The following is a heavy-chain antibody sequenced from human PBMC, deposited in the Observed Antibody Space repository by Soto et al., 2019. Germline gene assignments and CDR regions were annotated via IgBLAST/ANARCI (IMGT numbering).Heavy chain of an antibody. CDR1: GGSISSSNW. Sequence: QVQLQESGPGLVKPSGTLSLTCAVSGGSISSSNWWSWVRQPPGKGLGWIGEIYHSWSTNYNPSLKIRVTISVDKSKNQCSLKLSSVTAADTAVYYCERGSSNDYGDYHEEGYWGQGTLVTVSS. D-gene: IGHD4-17*01. CDR3: ERGSSNDYGDYHEEGY. J-gene: IGHJ4*02. CDR2: IYHSWST. V-gene: IGHV4-4*02.